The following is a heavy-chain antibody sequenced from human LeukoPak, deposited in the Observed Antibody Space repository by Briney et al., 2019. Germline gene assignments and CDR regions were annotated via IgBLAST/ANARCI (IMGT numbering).Heavy chain of an antibody. CDR2: LYSDGNT. V-gene: IGHV3-53*01. CDR1: GFTVITND. D-gene: IGHD1-14*01. J-gene: IGHJ4*02. CDR3: ARGVEPLAANTLAY. Sequence: GGSLRLSCAASGFTVITNDMTWVREAPGEGLEWVSVLYSDGNTKYADSVQGRFTISRDNSKNTLYLEMNSLSPDDTAVYYCARGVEPLAANTLAYWGQGTLVTVSS.